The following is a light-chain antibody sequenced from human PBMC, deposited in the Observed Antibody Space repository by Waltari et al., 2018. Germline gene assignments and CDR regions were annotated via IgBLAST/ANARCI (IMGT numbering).Light chain of an antibody. CDR3: LQRDRWLT. CDR2: DIS. Sequence: DIVLTQSPATLSFSPGERATLSCRASQSVTNYLAWYQQKPGQAPRLLIYDISTRATAIPARFNGSGSGTDFTLTIGSLEPEDFAVYYCLQRDRWLTFGGGTKVEIK. CDR1: QSVTNY. V-gene: IGKV3-11*01. J-gene: IGKJ4*01.